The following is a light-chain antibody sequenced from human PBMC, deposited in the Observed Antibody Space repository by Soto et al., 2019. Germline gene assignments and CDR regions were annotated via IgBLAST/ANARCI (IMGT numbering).Light chain of an antibody. Sequence: EIVLTQSPATLSLSPGERATLSCRASQSVSSYLVWYQQKPGQVPRLLIYDASNRATGIPARFGVSGSGPDVTLTISGLEPEDSAVYYCQQRSDWPSTFGGGTKVELK. CDR2: DAS. J-gene: IGKJ4*01. CDR3: QQRSDWPST. CDR1: QSVSSY. V-gene: IGKV3-11*01.